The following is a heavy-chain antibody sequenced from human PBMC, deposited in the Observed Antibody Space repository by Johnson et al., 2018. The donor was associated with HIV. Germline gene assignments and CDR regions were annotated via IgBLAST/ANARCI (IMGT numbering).Heavy chain of an antibody. CDR1: GFIFSSYW. V-gene: IGHV3-7*03. D-gene: IGHD3-10*01. CDR3: ATGAGGAFDI. CDR2: IKQDGSEE. J-gene: IGHJ3*02. Sequence: VQLVESGGALVQPGGSLRLSCAASGFIFSSYWMSWVRQAPGKGLEWVATIKQDGSEEYYVDSVKGRFTISRDSAKKSLYLQMNSLRAEDTAVYYCATGAGGAFDIWGQGTMVTVSS.